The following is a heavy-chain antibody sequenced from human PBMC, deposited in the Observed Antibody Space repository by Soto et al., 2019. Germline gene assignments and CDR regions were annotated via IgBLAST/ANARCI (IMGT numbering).Heavy chain of an antibody. Sequence: SETLSLTCTVSGGSISSYYWSWIRQPPGKGLEWIGYIYYSGSTNYNPSLKSRVTMSVDTSKNQFSLKLSSVTAADTAVYYCARVLGSSGWYFDYWGQGTLVTVSS. CDR2: IYYSGST. CDR1: GGSISSYY. V-gene: IGHV4-59*01. D-gene: IGHD6-19*01. J-gene: IGHJ4*02. CDR3: ARVLGSSGWYFDY.